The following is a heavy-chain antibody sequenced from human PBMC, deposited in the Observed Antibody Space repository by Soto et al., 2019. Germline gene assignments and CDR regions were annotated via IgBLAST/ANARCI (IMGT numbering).Heavy chain of an antibody. V-gene: IGHV4-59*08. Sequence: SETLSLTCTVSGGSISSYYWSWIRQPPGKGLEWIGYIYYSGSTNYNPSLKSRVTISVDTSKNQFSLKLSSVTAADTAVYYCARQVVVVPADNYYYYYYMDVWGKGTTVTVSS. CDR1: GGSISSYY. J-gene: IGHJ6*03. CDR3: ARQVVVVPADNYYYYYYMDV. D-gene: IGHD2-2*01. CDR2: IYYSGST.